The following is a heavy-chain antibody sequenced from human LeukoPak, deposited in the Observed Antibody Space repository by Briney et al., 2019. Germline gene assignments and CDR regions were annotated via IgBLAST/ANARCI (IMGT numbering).Heavy chain of an antibody. J-gene: IGHJ5*02. CDR1: GLTFSDYY. V-gene: IGHV3-11*01. Sequence: GGSLRLSCAASGLTFSDYYMSWIRQAPGKGLEWPSYINIGGTNTHYADSVKGRFTISRDNPKKSLYLEMTNLRAEDTAVYYCATDGAGFDTWGQGVLVTVSS. CDR3: ATDGAGFDT. CDR2: INIGGTNT.